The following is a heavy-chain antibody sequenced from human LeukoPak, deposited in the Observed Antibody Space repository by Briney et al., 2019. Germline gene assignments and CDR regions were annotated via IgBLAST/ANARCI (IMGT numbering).Heavy chain of an antibody. CDR1: GGSISSGGYY. CDR3: ARDPTYYYGMDV. V-gene: IGHV4-31*03. Sequence: SETLSLTCTVSGGSISSGGYYWSWIRQHPGKGLEWIGYIYYSGSTYYNPSLKSRVTISVDTSKNQFSLKLSSVTAADTAVYYCARDPTYYYGMDVWGQGTTVTVSS. CDR2: IYYSGST. J-gene: IGHJ6*02.